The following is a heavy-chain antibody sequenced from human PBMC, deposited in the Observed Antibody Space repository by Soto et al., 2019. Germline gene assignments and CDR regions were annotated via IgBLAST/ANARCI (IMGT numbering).Heavy chain of an antibody. Sequence: SETLSLTCTVSGGSISSYYWSWIRQPPGKGLEWIGYIYYSGSTNYNPSLKSRVTISVDTSKNQFSLKLSSVTAADTAVYYCARDGRSSYSSGWYYFDYRGQGTLVTVSS. CDR2: IYYSGST. CDR3: ARDGRSSYSSGWYYFDY. CDR1: GGSISSYY. D-gene: IGHD6-19*01. V-gene: IGHV4-59*01. J-gene: IGHJ4*02.